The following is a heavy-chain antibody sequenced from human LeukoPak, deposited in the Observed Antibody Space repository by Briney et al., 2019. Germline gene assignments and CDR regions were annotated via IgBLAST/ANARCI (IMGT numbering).Heavy chain of an antibody. CDR3: ARGYSLDY. Sequence: PSETLSLTCTVSGGSISSGDYYWSWIRQPPGKGLEWIGYIYYSGSTYYTPSLRGQVTISVDTSKNHFSLNLSSVTAADTAVYYCARGYSLDYWGQGTLVTVSS. CDR1: GGSISSGDYY. V-gene: IGHV4-30-4*01. CDR2: IYYSGST. D-gene: IGHD5-18*01. J-gene: IGHJ4*02.